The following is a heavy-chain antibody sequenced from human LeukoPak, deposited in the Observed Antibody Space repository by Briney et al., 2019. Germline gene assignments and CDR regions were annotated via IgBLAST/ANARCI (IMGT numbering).Heavy chain of an antibody. D-gene: IGHD6-19*01. Sequence: GESLKISYKGSGYSFTNYWIGWVRQMPGKGLEWMGIIYPGDSDIRYSPSLQGQVTISADKSISTAYLQWSSLKASDTAMYYCARLSAVYSSGPAGSFDYWGQGTLVTVSS. CDR1: GYSFTNYW. V-gene: IGHV5-51*01. CDR3: ARLSAVYSSGPAGSFDY. CDR2: IYPGDSDI. J-gene: IGHJ4*02.